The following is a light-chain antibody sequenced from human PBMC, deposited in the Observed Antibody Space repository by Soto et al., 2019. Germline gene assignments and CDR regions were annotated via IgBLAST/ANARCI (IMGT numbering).Light chain of an antibody. Sequence: QSALTQPRSVSGSPRQSVTISCTGTSSDVGTYNSVSWYQQYPGKGPKLVLYDVTKRPSGVPDRFSGSKSGNTASLTISDLQIEDEADCHCCAYAGSYTLLFGGGTKLTVL. CDR2: DVT. V-gene: IGLV2-11*01. J-gene: IGLJ2*01. CDR3: CAYAGSYTLL. CDR1: SSDVGTYNS.